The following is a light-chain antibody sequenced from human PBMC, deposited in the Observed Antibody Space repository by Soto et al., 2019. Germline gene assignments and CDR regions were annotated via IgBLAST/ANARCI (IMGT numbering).Light chain of an antibody. CDR2: EVT. V-gene: IGLV2-8*01. CDR3: RSYADSNSYV. J-gene: IGLJ1*01. Sequence: QSVLTQPPSASGSPGQSVTISCTGTSSDVGGYNYVYWYQQHPGKAPKLMIYEVTKRPSGVPDRFSGSKSGNTASLTVSGLQAEEEADYYCRSYADSNSYVFGTGTKVTVL. CDR1: SSDVGGYNY.